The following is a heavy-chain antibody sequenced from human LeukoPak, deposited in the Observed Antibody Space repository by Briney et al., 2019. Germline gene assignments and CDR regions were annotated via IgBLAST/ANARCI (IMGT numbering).Heavy chain of an antibody. CDR2: INPNSGGT. J-gene: IGHJ6*03. CDR1: GYTFTGYY. CDR3: ARSHDYGDYGDVRRYYYYYMDV. D-gene: IGHD4-17*01. V-gene: IGHV1-2*02. Sequence: GASVKVSCKASGYTFTGYYMHWVRQAPGQGLEWMGWINPNSGGTNYAQKFQGRVTMTRDTSISTAYMELSRLRSDDTAVYYCARSHDYGDYGDVRRYYYYYMDVWGKGTTVTVSS.